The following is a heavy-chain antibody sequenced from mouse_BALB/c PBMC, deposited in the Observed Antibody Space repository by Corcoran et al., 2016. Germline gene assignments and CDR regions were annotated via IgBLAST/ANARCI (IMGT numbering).Heavy chain of an antibody. D-gene: IGHD1-1*02. CDR2: IYPGDGST. V-gene: IGHV1S56*01. Sequence: QVQLQQSGPELVKPGASVKMSCKASGYTFTSYYIHWVKQRPGQGLEWIGWIYPGDGSTKYNEKFKGKTTLTADKSSSTAYMLLSSLTSEDSAIYFCARQVERSMDYWGQGTSVTVSS. CDR3: ARQVERSMDY. CDR1: GYTFTSYY. J-gene: IGHJ4*01.